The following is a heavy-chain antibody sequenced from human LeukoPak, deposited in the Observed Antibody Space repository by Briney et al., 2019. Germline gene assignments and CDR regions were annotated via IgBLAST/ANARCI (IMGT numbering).Heavy chain of an antibody. V-gene: IGHV3-30*18. J-gene: IGHJ4*02. Sequence: GGSLRLSCAASGFTFSRYGMHWVRQAPGKGLEWVAVISYDGSNKYYADSVKGRFTVSRDNSRNMLYLEMNSLRAEDTAVYYCAKFQANYYDSSGYGCFDYWGQGVLVTVSS. CDR3: AKFQANYYDSSGYGCFDY. D-gene: IGHD3-22*01. CDR1: GFTFSRYG. CDR2: ISYDGSNK.